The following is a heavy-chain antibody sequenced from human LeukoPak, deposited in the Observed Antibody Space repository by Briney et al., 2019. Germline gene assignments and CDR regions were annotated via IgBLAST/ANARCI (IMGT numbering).Heavy chain of an antibody. CDR1: GGSISSYY. D-gene: IGHD3-10*01. J-gene: IGHJ3*02. V-gene: IGHV4-59*08. CDR2: IYYSGST. Sequence: SETLSLTCTVSGGSISSYYWSWIRQPPGKGLEWIGYIYYSGSTNYNPSLKSRVTISVDTSKNQFSLKLSSVTAADTAVYYCARHWGVVRGVIRISGAFDIWGQGTMVTVSS. CDR3: ARHWGVVRGVIRISGAFDI.